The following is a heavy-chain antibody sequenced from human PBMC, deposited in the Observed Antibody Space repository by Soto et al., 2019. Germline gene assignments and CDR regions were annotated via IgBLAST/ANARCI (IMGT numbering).Heavy chain of an antibody. CDR3: ARDLFEEPHGWGAYFDY. D-gene: IGHD3-16*01. CDR2: ISYDGSNK. V-gene: IGHV3-30-3*01. J-gene: IGHJ4*03. Sequence: GGSLRLSCAASGFTFSSYSMHWVRQAPGKGLEWVAVISYDGSNKYYADSVKGRFTISRDNSKNTLYLQMNSLRAEDTAVYYCARDLFEEPHGWGAYFDYWGQGTTVTVS. CDR1: GFTFSSYS.